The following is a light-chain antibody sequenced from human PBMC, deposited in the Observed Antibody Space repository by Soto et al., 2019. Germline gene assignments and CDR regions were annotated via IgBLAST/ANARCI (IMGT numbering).Light chain of an antibody. J-gene: IGKJ1*01. V-gene: IGKV1-6*01. Sequence: AIQMTQFPSSLSASVRDRVTVTCRASQDIRNDLGWYQQKPGKAPKLLIYAASSLQSGVPSRFSGSGSGTQFTLTISSLQHEDVETYYCLQNYNYPWTLGQGTKVDIK. CDR3: LQNYNYPWT. CDR1: QDIRND. CDR2: AAS.